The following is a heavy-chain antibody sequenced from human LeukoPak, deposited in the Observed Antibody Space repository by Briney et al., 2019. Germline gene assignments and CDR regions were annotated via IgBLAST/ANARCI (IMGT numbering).Heavy chain of an antibody. CDR1: GGSISSANHF. V-gene: IGHV4-30-4*08. Sequence: SQTLSLTCTASGGSISSANHFWSWVRQSPGEGLEWIGCIHYDGRAHYNPSLKSRVSMSLDMSKNQFSLSLSSVTAADTAIYYCAREVITPGDSDGFDLWGQGTMVSVSS. CDR3: AREVITPGDSDGFDL. D-gene: IGHD2-2*01. J-gene: IGHJ3*01. CDR2: IHYDGRA.